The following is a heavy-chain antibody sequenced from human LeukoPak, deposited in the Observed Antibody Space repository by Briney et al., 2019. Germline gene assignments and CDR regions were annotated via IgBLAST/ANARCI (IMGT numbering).Heavy chain of an antibody. CDR3: ASVRGYSSGWYASGFDP. J-gene: IGHJ5*02. D-gene: IGHD6-19*01. Sequence: SETLSLTCAVSGGSISSGSYSWSWIRQPPGKGLEWIGYIYPRGSTYYNPSLKSRVILSLDKSANQFSLNLSSVTAADTAVYYCASVRGYSSGWYASGFDPXXXGSLVTVSS. V-gene: IGHV4-30-2*01. CDR1: GGSISSGSYS. CDR2: IYPRGST.